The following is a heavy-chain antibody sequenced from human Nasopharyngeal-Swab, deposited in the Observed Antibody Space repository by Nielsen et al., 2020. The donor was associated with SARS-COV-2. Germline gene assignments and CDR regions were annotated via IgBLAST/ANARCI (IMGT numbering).Heavy chain of an antibody. D-gene: IGHD3-10*01. V-gene: IGHV3-23*01. J-gene: IGHJ4*02. CDR1: GFTSSDYG. CDR3: AKRGSGSGTYHFDY. Sequence: RGSLRLSCAASGFTSSDYGMTWVRQAPGKGLEWVSNIKSNGGSTYYADSVKGRFTISRDNSKNTLYLQMSSLRADDTAVYYCAKRGSGSGTYHFDYWGQGILVTVFS. CDR2: IKSNGGST.